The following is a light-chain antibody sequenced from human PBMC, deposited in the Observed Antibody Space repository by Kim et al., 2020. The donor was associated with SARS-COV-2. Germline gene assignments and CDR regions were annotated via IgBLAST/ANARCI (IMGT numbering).Light chain of an antibody. Sequence: ASVGDRVTITCRASQSISSWLAWYQQKPGKAPKLLIYDASSLESEVPSRCSGSGSGTEFTLTISSLQPDDFATYYCQQYNSYALTFGGGTKVDIK. CDR2: DAS. CDR1: QSISSW. J-gene: IGKJ4*01. CDR3: QQYNSYALT. V-gene: IGKV1-5*01.